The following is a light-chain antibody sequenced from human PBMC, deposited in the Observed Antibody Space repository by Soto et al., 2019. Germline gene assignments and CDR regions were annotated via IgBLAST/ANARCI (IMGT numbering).Light chain of an antibody. Sequence: DIQMTQSPSSLSASVGDRVSISCRTSQNIDRYLNWYQQKPGKAPQVLISGAASLQSGVPSRFSGSGSGTEFTLSISRLQHEDFATYFCQQSYSAPYTFGQGTRLEI. CDR3: QQSYSAPYT. CDR2: GAA. CDR1: QNIDRY. J-gene: IGKJ2*01. V-gene: IGKV1-39*01.